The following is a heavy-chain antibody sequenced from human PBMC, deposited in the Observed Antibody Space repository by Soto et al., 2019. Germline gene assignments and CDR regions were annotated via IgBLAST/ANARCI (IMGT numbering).Heavy chain of an antibody. CDR2: IDPSDSYT. D-gene: IGHD5-12*01. CDR1: GYSFTSYW. V-gene: IGHV5-10-1*01. J-gene: IGHJ6*02. CDR3: ARRLRINYYYYYGMDV. Sequence: GESLKISCKGSGYSFTSYWISWVRQMPGKGLEWMGRIDPSDSYTNYSPSFQGHVTISADKSISTAYLQWSSLKASDTAMYYCARRLRINYYYYYGMDVWGQGTTVTV.